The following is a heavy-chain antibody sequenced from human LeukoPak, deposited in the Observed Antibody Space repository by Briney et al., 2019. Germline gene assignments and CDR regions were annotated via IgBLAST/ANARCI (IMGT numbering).Heavy chain of an antibody. CDR1: GFTFGDYA. CDR2: IRSKAYGGTT. CDR3: TRDRVGVGATAYYYYGMDV. J-gene: IGHJ6*02. Sequence: GGSLRLSCTASGFTFGDYAMSWVRQAPGKGREWVGFIRSKAYGGTTEYAASVKGRFTISRDDSKSIAYLQMNSLKTEDTAVYYCTRDRVGVGATAYYYYGMDVWGQGTTVTVSS. D-gene: IGHD1-26*01. V-gene: IGHV3-49*04.